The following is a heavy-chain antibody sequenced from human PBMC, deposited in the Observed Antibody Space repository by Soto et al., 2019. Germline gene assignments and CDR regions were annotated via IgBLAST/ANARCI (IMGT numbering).Heavy chain of an antibody. CDR1: GYPFTSYG. V-gene: IGHV1-18*04. CDR2: ISAYNGNT. Sequence: RASVKVSCKASGYPFTSYGISWVRQAPGQGLEWMGWISAYNGNTNYAQKLQGRVTMTTDTSTSTAYMELRSLRSDDTAVYYCARDSIPPPLSGPTQQPSDYWGQGTLVTVSS. D-gene: IGHD6-13*01. CDR3: ARDSIPPPLSGPTQQPSDY. J-gene: IGHJ4*02.